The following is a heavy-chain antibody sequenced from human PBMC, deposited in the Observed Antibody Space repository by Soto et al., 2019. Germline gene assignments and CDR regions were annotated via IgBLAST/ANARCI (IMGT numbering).Heavy chain of an antibody. J-gene: IGHJ6*02. D-gene: IGHD3-3*02. V-gene: IGHV3-15*07. CDR1: GFTFSNAW. Sequence: EVQLVESGGGLVKPGGSLRLSCAASGFTFSNAWMNWVRQAPGKWLEWVGRIKSKTDGGTTDYAAPVKGRFTISREDSKNTLYLQRNSLKTEDTAVYYCTSPVPLGYYYYGMDVCGRGTTVTVS. CDR3: TSPVPLGYYYYGMDV. CDR2: IKSKTDGGTT.